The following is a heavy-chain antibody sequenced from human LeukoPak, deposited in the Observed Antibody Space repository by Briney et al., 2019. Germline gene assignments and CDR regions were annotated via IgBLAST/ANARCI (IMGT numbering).Heavy chain of an antibody. V-gene: IGHV1-46*03. Sequence: ASVKVSCKASGYTFTSYYMHWVRQAPGQGLEWMGIISPSGGSTSYAQKFQGRVTMTRDTSTSTVYMELSSLRSEDTAVYYCVIAVAGGFDYWGQGTLVTVSS. J-gene: IGHJ4*02. CDR2: ISPSGGST. CDR3: VIAVAGGFDY. D-gene: IGHD6-19*01. CDR1: GYTFTSYY.